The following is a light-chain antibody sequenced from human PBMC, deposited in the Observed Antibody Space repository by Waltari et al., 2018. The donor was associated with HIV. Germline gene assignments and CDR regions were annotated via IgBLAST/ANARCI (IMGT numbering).Light chain of an antibody. Sequence: QSVLTQPPSASGTHGQRVTISCSGSSSTIGRNYLYWSQQLPGTTPKLLIYRNNQRPSGVPDRFSGSKSGTSTSLAISGLRSEDEADYYCAAWDDSLSAPVFGGGTKLTVL. J-gene: IGLJ3*02. CDR2: RNN. V-gene: IGLV1-47*01. CDR1: SSTIGRNY. CDR3: AAWDDSLSAPV.